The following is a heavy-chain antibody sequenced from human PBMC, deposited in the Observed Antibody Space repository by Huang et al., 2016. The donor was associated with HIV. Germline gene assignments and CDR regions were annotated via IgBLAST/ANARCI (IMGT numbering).Heavy chain of an antibody. J-gene: IGHJ6*03. CDR3: AHIGRPGNYYMDV. CDR1: GFSLNHKGVG. V-gene: IGHV2-5*02. D-gene: IGHD3-10*01. Sequence: QITLKESGPTVIKPTQTLTLTCSFSGFSLNHKGVGVGWIRQPPGKALEWLVLIYWDDDKRFTPSLKNRITITKDTSKNQVVFTMTNLDPMDTGTYYCAHIGRPGNYYMDVWGNGTTVTVSS. CDR2: IYWDDDK.